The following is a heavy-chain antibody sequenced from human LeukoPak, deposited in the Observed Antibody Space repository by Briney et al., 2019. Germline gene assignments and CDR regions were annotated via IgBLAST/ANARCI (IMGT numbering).Heavy chain of an antibody. Sequence: GGSLRLSCAASNFMFSNYDMNWARQAPGKGLEWVAFIRYDGSNKYYADSVKSRLTISRDNSKNTLYLQMNSLRAEDTAVYYCAVGRGYGEYFQHWGQGTLVTVSS. CDR2: IRYDGSNK. D-gene: IGHD1-1*01. V-gene: IGHV3-30*02. J-gene: IGHJ1*01. CDR3: AVGRGYGEYFQH. CDR1: NFMFSNYD.